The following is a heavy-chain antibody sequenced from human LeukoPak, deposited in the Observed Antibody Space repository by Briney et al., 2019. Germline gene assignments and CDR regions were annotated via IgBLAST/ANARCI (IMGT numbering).Heavy chain of an antibody. D-gene: IGHD2-2*01. J-gene: IGHJ4*02. Sequence: GGSLGLSCAASGFTFSSYSMNWVRQAPGKGLEWVANIKQDGSEKYYVDSVKGRFTISRDNAKNSLYLQMNSLRAEDTAVYYCARDPGYCSSTSCYGQFDYWGQGTLVTVSS. CDR1: GFTFSSYS. CDR2: IKQDGSEK. CDR3: ARDPGYCSSTSCYGQFDY. V-gene: IGHV3-7*01.